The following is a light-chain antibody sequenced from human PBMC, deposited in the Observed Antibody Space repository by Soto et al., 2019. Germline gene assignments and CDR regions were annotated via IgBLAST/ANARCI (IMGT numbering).Light chain of an antibody. V-gene: IGLV1-40*01. Sequence: SVLTQPPSVSGAPGQRVSISCTGSRSNIGARYDVHWYQQLPGTAPKLLIFNNNNRPSGVPDRFSGSKSGTSASLAITGLQAEDEGDYYCQSYDRSLTVVFGGGTKVTVL. CDR1: RSNIGARYD. CDR2: NNN. J-gene: IGLJ2*01. CDR3: QSYDRSLTVV.